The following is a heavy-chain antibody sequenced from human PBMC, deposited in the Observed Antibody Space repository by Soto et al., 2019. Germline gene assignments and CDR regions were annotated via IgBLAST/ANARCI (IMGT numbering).Heavy chain of an antibody. J-gene: IGHJ6*02. CDR2: INRSGST. CDR3: AKAMGYSYGYYYGMDV. CDR1: GGSFSGYY. D-gene: IGHD5-18*01. V-gene: IGHV4-34*01. Sequence: PSETLSLTCAVYGGSFSGYYWSWIRQPPGKGLEWIGEINRSGSTNYNPSLKSRVTISVDTSTNQFSLKLSSVTAADTAVYYCAKAMGYSYGYYYGMDVWGQGTTVTVSS.